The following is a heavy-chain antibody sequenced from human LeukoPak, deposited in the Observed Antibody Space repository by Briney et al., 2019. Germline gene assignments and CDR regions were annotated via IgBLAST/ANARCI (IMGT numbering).Heavy chain of an antibody. D-gene: IGHD6-13*01. CDR3: ARKGGYSSSWTPPLDYMDV. J-gene: IGHJ6*03. V-gene: IGHV3-48*03. CDR1: GFTFSSYE. CDR2: ISSSGSTI. Sequence: PGGSLRLSCAASGFTFSSYEMNWVRQAPGKGLEWVSYISSSGSTIYYADSVKGRFTISRDNAKNTLYLQMNSLRAEDTAVYYCARKGGYSSSWTPPLDYMDVWGKGTTVTISS.